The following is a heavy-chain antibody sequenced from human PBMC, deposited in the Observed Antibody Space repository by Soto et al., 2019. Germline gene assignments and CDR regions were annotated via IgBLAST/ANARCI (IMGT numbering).Heavy chain of an antibody. J-gene: IGHJ5*02. CDR2: IYYSGKT. CDR3: ARDAASKNSDSRSYYPHFDP. CDR1: GASITSTTYF. V-gene: IGHV4-39*02. Sequence: QLQLHESGPGLVKASETLSLTCSLSGASITSTTYFWAWIRQPPGKGLEWVGSIYYSGKTHYNPSLKSRATISVDRSRNQFSLQVSSVTAADTAVYYCARDAASKNSDSRSYYPHFDPWGQGTQVTVSS. D-gene: IGHD3-22*01.